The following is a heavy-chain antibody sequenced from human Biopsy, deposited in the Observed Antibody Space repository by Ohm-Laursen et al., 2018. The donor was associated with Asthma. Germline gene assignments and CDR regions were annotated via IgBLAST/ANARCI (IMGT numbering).Heavy chain of an antibody. Sequence: SLRLSCAAPGFTFGDYWMSWVRQVPGKGLEWVANIKHDGTEKNHVDSLKGRFTISRDNAKNSLYLQMNSLRPEDTAVYYRARTFHFWSPYHAEHYQLWGQGTLVTVSS. D-gene: IGHD3-3*02. V-gene: IGHV3-7*01. CDR2: IKHDGTEK. CDR1: GFTFGDYW. J-gene: IGHJ1*01. CDR3: ARTFHFWSPYHAEHYQL.